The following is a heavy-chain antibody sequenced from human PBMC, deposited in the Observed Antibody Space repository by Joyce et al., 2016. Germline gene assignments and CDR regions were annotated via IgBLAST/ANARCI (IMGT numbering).Heavy chain of an antibody. CDR1: GGSFRGYY. CDR2: NNHIGST. D-gene: IGHD4-17*01. V-gene: IGHV4-34*02. J-gene: IGHJ4*02. CDR3: ARGRLRPSFDY. Sequence: QVQLQQWGAGLLKPSETLSLTCTIFGGSFRGYYWTWIRQSPGQGLEWIGDNNHIGSTNYNPPLESRFTISLHTSENQFSLQLNALTAADTAVYYCARGRLRPSFDYWGLGTQVTVSS.